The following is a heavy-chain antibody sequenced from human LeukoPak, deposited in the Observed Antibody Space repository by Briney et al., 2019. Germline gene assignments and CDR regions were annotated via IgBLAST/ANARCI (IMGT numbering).Heavy chain of an antibody. V-gene: IGHV4-59*01. CDR3: ARDRGGFEWGGSSSWYHPDDAFDI. Sequence: SETLSLTCTVSGGCISSYYWSWIRQPPGKGLEWIGYIYHSGSTNYIPSLKSRVTISVDTSKNQFSLKLSSVTAADTAVYYCARDRGGFEWGGSSSWYHPDDAFDIWGQGTMVTVSS. CDR2: IYHSGST. CDR1: GGCISSYY. D-gene: IGHD6-13*01. J-gene: IGHJ3*02.